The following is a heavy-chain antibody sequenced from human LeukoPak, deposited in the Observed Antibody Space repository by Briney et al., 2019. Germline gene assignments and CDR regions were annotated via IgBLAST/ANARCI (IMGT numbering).Heavy chain of an antibody. Sequence: SGTLSLTCAVSGGSISSNKWWSWLRQAPGKGLEWLGEVVHSGSTNYNPSLKSRVTISVGRSKNQFSLKLSSVTAADTAVYYCARVKYDYDSSRFDPWGQGTLVTVSS. J-gene: IGHJ5*02. D-gene: IGHD3-22*01. CDR2: VVHSGST. CDR3: ARVKYDYDSSRFDP. CDR1: GGSISSNKW. V-gene: IGHV4-4*02.